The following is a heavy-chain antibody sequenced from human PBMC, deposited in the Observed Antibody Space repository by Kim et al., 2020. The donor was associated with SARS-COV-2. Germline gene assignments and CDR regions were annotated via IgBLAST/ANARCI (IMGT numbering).Heavy chain of an antibody. CDR1: GFTFNDSW. J-gene: IGHJ4*02. CDR2: IKHFGGET. Sequence: GGSLRLSCVASGFTFNDSWMTWVRQAPGKGLEWVANIKHFGGETHYADSVKGRFTVSSDSTKNSMYLQLHSVRAEDTAVYFCARPLTPWILTRHPLAYWGQGTLVTVSA. CDR3: ARPLTPWILTRHPLAY. V-gene: IGHV3-7*01. D-gene: IGHD3-9*01.